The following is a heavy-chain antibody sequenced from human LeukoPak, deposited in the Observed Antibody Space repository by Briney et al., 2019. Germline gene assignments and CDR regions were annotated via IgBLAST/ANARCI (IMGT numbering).Heavy chain of an antibody. V-gene: IGHV5-10-1*01. J-gene: IGHJ4*02. CDR2: IDPIDSNT. D-gene: IGHD3-22*01. CDR1: GYRFTTFR. Sequence: PGDSLKIPCKGSGYRFTTFRISWLRQMPGKGLDWMRLIDPIDSNTNNRTPFQAHFTTPAAMSITTSFLQCSSLKASASAMYYCARHFYDTNPSDYWGQGTLVTVAS. CDR3: ARHFYDTNPSDY.